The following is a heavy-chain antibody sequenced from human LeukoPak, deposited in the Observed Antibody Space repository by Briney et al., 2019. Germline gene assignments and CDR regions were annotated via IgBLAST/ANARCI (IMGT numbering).Heavy chain of an antibody. Sequence: SETLSLTCAVYGGSFSGYYWSWIRQPPGKGLEWLGEINHSGSTNYNPSLKSRVTISVDTSKNQFSLKLSSVTAADTAVYYCARGRRYSSSWRIDYWGQGTLVTVSS. CDR3: ARGRRYSSSWRIDY. V-gene: IGHV4-34*01. CDR1: GGSFSGYY. J-gene: IGHJ4*02. CDR2: INHSGST. D-gene: IGHD6-13*01.